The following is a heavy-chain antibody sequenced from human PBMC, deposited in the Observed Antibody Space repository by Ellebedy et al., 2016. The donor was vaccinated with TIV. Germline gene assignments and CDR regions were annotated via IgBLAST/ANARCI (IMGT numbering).Heavy chain of an antibody. Sequence: SETLSLXCTVSGGSISSYYWSWIRQPPGKGLEWIGYIYSSGSTNYNPSLKSRVTISVDTSKNQFSLKLSSVTAADTAVYYCARGLGYCSSTSCYKGYYYYYMDVWGKGTTVTVSS. CDR2: IYSSGST. V-gene: IGHV4-59*01. D-gene: IGHD2-2*02. CDR1: GGSISSYY. CDR3: ARGLGYCSSTSCYKGYYYYYMDV. J-gene: IGHJ6*03.